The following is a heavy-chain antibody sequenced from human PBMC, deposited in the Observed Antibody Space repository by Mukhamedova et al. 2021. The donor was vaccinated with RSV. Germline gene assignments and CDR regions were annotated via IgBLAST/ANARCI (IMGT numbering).Heavy chain of an antibody. CDR3: ARQSLAAAFDY. CDR2: IYPGDSDT. V-gene: IGHV5-51*01. D-gene: IGHD6-13*01. Sequence: GKGLEWMGIIYPGDSDTRYSPSFQGQVTISADKSISTAYLQWSSLKASDTAMYYCARQSLAAAFDYWGQGTLVTVSS. J-gene: IGHJ4*02.